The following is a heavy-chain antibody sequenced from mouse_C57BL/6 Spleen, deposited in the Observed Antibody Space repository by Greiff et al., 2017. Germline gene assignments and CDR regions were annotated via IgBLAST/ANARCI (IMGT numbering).Heavy chain of an antibody. CDR3: ARRNDYDDWYFDV. V-gene: IGHV3-6*01. Sequence: ESGPGLVKPSQSLSLTCSVTGYSITSGYYWNWIRQFPGNKLEWMGYISYDGSNNYNPSLKNRISITRDPSKNQFFLKLNSVTTEDTATYYCARRNDYDDWYFDVWGTGTTVTVSS. CDR1: GYSITSGYY. CDR2: ISYDGSN. J-gene: IGHJ1*03. D-gene: IGHD2-4*01.